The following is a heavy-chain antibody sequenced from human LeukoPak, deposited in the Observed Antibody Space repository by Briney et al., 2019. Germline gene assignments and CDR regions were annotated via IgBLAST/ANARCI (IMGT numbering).Heavy chain of an antibody. CDR1: GGTFSSYA. D-gene: IGHD3-3*01. Sequence: ASVKVSCKASGGTFSSYAISWVRQATGQGLEWMGWMNPNSGNTGYAQRFQGRVTITRNTSISTAYMELSSLRSEDTAVYYCARSGSIFGVVLRYYFDSWGQGTLVTVSS. CDR3: ARSGSIFGVVLRYYFDS. CDR2: MNPNSGNT. J-gene: IGHJ4*02. V-gene: IGHV1-8*03.